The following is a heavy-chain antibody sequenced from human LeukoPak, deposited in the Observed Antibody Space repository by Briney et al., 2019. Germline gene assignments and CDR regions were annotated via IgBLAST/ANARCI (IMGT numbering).Heavy chain of an antibody. CDR3: ARDRGPRTGSMVREAYDN. CDR1: GLSFSKYC. Sequence: GGALRLSCAPSGLSFSKYCIHCVGHALGKRVVWVLRISIDGSITNYADSVKGRFTVSRDNAKNTLYLQMNSLRAEDTAVYYCARDRGPRTGSMVREAYDNRDQGTLVTVSS. J-gene: IGHJ4*02. CDR2: ISIDGSIT. D-gene: IGHD3-10*01. V-gene: IGHV3-74*01.